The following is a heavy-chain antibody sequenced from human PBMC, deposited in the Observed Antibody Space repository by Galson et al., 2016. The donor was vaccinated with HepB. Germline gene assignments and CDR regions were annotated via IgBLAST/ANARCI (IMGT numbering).Heavy chain of an antibody. D-gene: IGHD1-26*01. CDR2: ISSDGLTT. CDR3: AKDQTRRGPTTFDN. Sequence: SLRLSCAASGFTVSSSYMSWVRQSPGMGLVWVSRISSDGLTTTYADSVKGRFTISRDNGRNTLYLQMNSLRAEDTGVYYCAKDQTRRGPTTFDNWGQGTLVTVSS. V-gene: IGHV3-74*03. CDR1: GFTVSSSY. J-gene: IGHJ4*02.